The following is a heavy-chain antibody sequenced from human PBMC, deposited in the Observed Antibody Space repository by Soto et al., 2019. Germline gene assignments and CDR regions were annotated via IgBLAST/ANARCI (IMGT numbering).Heavy chain of an antibody. CDR2: TSASGDRT. J-gene: IGHJ3*01. Sequence: EVQLLESGGGLVQPGGSLRLACAVSGFTLTNYAMSWVRQAPGKGLEWVAWTSASGDRTYYADSVKGRFTISKDSSKITLWLEMNSLRAEDSAVYHCEGSWTWGQGTMVTVSS. V-gene: IGHV3-23*01. CDR1: GFTLTNYA. CDR3: EGSWT. D-gene: IGHD5-12*01.